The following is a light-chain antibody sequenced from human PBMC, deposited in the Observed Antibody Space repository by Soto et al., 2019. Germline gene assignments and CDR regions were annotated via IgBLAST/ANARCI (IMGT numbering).Light chain of an antibody. V-gene: IGKV1-39*01. CDR1: QSISNH. Sequence: DIVMTQSPSSLSASVEYRVIITCRASQSISNHLNWYQQKPGKAPKLLIFAASSLQSGVPSRFSGSRSGPDFTLTISSLQPEDFATYYCQQSYSSPPTFGQGTKVDI. CDR2: AAS. CDR3: QQSYSSPPT. J-gene: IGKJ1*01.